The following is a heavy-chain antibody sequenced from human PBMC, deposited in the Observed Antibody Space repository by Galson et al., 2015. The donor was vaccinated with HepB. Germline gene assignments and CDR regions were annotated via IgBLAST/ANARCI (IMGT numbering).Heavy chain of an antibody. Sequence: SLRLSCAASGFTFSSYSMNWVRQAPGKGLEWVSSISSSSSYIYYADSVKGRFTISRDNAKNSLYLQMNSLRAEDTAVYYCARDSVMVRGVIRWFDPWGQGTLVTVSS. CDR2: ISSSSSYI. CDR3: ARDSVMVRGVIRWFDP. D-gene: IGHD3-10*01. CDR1: GFTFSSYS. V-gene: IGHV3-21*01. J-gene: IGHJ5*02.